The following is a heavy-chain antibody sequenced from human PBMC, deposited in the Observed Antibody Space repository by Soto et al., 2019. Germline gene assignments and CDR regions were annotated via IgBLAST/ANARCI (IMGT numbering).Heavy chain of an antibody. J-gene: IGHJ6*02. V-gene: IGHV1-2*02. CDR3: ARGSVASAAEPTGMDV. D-gene: IGHD6-13*01. CDR2: IRPNGGST. Sequence: GASVKVSCKASGYTFTSYGISWVRQAPGQEFEWMGWIRPNGGSTDFAREFQGRFTMAWDTSISTAYMDLSSLRSDDTAVYYCARGSVASAAEPTGMDVWGQGTKVTVYS. CDR1: GYTFTSYG.